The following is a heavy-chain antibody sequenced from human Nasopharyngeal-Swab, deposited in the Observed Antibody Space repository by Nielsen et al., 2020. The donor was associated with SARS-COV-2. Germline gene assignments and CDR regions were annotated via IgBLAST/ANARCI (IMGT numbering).Heavy chain of an antibody. V-gene: IGHV1-69*06. CDR2: IIPIFGTA. Sequence: WVRQAPGQGLEWMGGIIPIFGTANYAQKFQGRVTITPDKSTSTAYMELSSLRSEDTAVYYCARDRATNYFDYWGQGTLVTVSS. CDR3: ARDRATNYFDY. J-gene: IGHJ4*02.